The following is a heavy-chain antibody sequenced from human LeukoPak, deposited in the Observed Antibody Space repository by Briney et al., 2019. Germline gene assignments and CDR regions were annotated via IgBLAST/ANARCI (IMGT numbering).Heavy chain of an antibody. CDR1: GDSTSKYY. Sequence: KTSETLSLTCTVSGDSTSKYYWGWIRQPPGKGLEWIGYIYYSGSTNYNPYLKSRVTMSLETSKNKFSLTFNSMTAAGTAVYYYARTNYYSSVSYYFDYWGQGTLVTVS. J-gene: IGHJ4*02. CDR3: ARTNYYSSVSYYFDY. CDR2: IYYSGST. D-gene: IGHD3-10*01. V-gene: IGHV4-59*01.